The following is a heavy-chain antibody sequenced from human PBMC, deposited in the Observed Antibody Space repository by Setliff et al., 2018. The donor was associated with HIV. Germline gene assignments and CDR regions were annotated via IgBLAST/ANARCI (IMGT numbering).Heavy chain of an antibody. D-gene: IGHD3-16*02. CDR3: AKPVVHHYYYMDV. J-gene: IGHJ6*03. V-gene: IGHV3-30*02. CDR2: IRYDRSEK. CDR1: GFTFSNYG. Sequence: GESLKISCAASGFTFSNYGMHWVRQAPGKGLEWVAYIRYDRSEKHYADSVKGRFTISRDNSQNTLYLQMNSLRPEDTAVYYCAKPVVHHYYYMDVRGKGTTVTVSS.